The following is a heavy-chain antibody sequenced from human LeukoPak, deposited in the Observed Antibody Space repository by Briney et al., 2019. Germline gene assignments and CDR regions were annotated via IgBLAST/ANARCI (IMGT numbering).Heavy chain of an antibody. CDR1: GFTFSSDW. CDR3: SSEYY. Sequence: GGSLRLSCAASGFTFSSDWMRWVRQAPGKGLEWVASIKPDGSEKYYVDSVKGRFTISTDNAKNSLFLQMNSLSADDTAVYYCSSEYYWGQGTLVTVSS. CDR2: IKPDGSEK. J-gene: IGHJ4*02. V-gene: IGHV3-7*01.